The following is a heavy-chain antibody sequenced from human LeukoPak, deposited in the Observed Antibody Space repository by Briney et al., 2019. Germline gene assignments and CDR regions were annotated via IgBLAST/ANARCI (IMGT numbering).Heavy chain of an antibody. D-gene: IGHD3-10*01. Sequence: GGSLRLSCAASGFSFSSYHMNWVRQAPGKGLEWVSSITSSSSYIYYADSVKGRFTISRDNAKNSLYLQMNSLKAEDTAVYYCARIGSGSYYNWFDPWGQGTLVTVSS. J-gene: IGHJ5*02. CDR3: ARIGSGSYYNWFDP. CDR2: ITSSSSYI. CDR1: GFSFSSYH. V-gene: IGHV3-21*01.